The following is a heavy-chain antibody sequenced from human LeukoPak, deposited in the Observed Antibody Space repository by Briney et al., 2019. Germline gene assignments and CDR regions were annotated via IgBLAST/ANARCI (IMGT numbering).Heavy chain of an antibody. Sequence: GGSLRLSCAASGFTFSSHAVHWVCQAPGKGLEWVAVISNDGNNKYYGDSVKGRFTISRDTSKNTLYLLMNSLRADDTAVYYCARGQYCSGTSCYTYFYYYNMDVWGQGTTVTVSS. CDR3: ARGQYCSGTSCYTYFYYYNMDV. CDR2: ISNDGNNK. CDR1: GFTFSSHA. V-gene: IGHV3-30*04. J-gene: IGHJ6*02. D-gene: IGHD2-2*02.